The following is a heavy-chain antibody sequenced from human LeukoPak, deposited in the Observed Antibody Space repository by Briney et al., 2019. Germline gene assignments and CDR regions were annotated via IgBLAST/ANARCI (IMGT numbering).Heavy chain of an antibody. CDR3: ARDLYSSLSGVFDY. D-gene: IGHD6-6*01. CDR1: GFTFSSYA. Sequence: GGSLRLSCAASGFTFSSYAMHWVRQAPGKGLEWVAVISYDGSNKYYADSVKGRFTISRDNSKNTLYLQMDSLRAEDTAVYYCARDLYSSLSGVFDYWGQGTLVTVSS. CDR2: ISYDGSNK. V-gene: IGHV3-30-3*01. J-gene: IGHJ4*02.